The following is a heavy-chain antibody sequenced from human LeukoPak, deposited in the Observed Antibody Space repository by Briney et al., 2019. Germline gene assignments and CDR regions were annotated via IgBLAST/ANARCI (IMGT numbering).Heavy chain of an antibody. CDR3: ANYRIQLWQRNDAFDI. Sequence: GGSLRLSCAASGFTFSNDWMHWVRQAPGKGLVWVSHITSDGGSATYADSVKGRFTISRDNSKNTLFLQMNSLRAEDTAVYYCANYRIQLWQRNDAFDIWGQGTMVTVSS. V-gene: IGHV3-74*01. CDR2: ITSDGGSA. D-gene: IGHD5-18*01. J-gene: IGHJ3*02. CDR1: GFTFSNDW.